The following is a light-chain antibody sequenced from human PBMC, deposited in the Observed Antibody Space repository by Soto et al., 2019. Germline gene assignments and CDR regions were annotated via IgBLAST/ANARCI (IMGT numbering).Light chain of an antibody. CDR2: KVS. V-gene: IGKV2-30*01. J-gene: IGKJ2*01. Sequence: DVVMPQSPLSLPVTLGQPASISCRSSQSLAYSDGNTYLNWFQQRPGQSPRRLIYKVSNRDSGGPDRFSGRGSGSDFTLIISRVAAEEVGVYYCIQGTHWPPYTFGQGNKLAI. CDR3: IQGTHWPPYT. CDR1: QSLAYSDGNTY.